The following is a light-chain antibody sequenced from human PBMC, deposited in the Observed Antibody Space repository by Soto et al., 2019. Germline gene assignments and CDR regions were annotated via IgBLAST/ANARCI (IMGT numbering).Light chain of an antibody. J-gene: IGLJ3*02. CDR2: DND. CDR1: SSNIGHNY. CDR3: GKWDSLSAGGV. V-gene: IGLV1-51*01. Sequence: QSVLTQPPSVSAAPGQKVTISCSGSSSNIGHNYVSWYQQVPGTAPKLLIYDNDERPPGIPDRFSGSKSGTSATLAITGLQTGDEADYYCGKWDSLSAGGVFGGGTKLTVL.